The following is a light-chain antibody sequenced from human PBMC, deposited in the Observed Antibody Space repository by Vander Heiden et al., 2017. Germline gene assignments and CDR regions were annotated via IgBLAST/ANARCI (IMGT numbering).Light chain of an antibody. Sequence: EIVMTQSPATLSMSPGERATLSCRASQFVSSNLAWYQQKPGQAPRLLIYAASTRATGIPARFSGSGSGTEFTLTISSLQSEDFAVYYCQQYNSGPPGYTFGQGTKLEIK. V-gene: IGKV3-15*01. J-gene: IGKJ2*01. CDR1: QFVSSN. CDR3: QQYNSGPPGYT. CDR2: AAS.